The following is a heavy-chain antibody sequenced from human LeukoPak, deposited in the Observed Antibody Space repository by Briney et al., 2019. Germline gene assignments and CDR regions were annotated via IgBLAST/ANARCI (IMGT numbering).Heavy chain of an antibody. CDR3: ARYCSGGSCSQSNYYYYMDV. CDR2: INPTSGGT. V-gene: IGHV1-2*02. J-gene: IGHJ6*03. CDR1: GYTFTGYY. D-gene: IGHD2-15*01. Sequence: ASVKVSCKASGYTFTGYYMRWVRQAPGQGLEWMGGINPTSGGTNYAQKFQGRVTMTRDTSISTAYMELSRLRSDDTAVYYCARYCSGGSCSQSNYYYYMDVWGKGTTVTVSS.